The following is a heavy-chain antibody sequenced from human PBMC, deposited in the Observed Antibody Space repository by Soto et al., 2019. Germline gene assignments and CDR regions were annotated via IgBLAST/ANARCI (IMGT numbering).Heavy chain of an antibody. CDR3: TSTIFGVVIPGGYYYGMDV. D-gene: IGHD3-3*01. CDR1: GFTFGAYA. V-gene: IGHV3-49*03. J-gene: IGHJ6*02. Sequence: ALILACIASGFTFGAYAISWFRQAPGKGLEWVGFIRSKVYGGTTEYAASVKGRFTISRDDSISIAYLQMNSLKTEDTAVYYCTSTIFGVVIPGGYYYGMDVWGQGTTVTVSS. CDR2: IRSKVYGGTT.